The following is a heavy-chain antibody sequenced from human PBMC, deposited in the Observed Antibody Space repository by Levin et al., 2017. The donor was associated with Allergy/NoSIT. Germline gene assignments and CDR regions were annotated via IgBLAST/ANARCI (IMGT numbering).Heavy chain of an antibody. Sequence: SETLSLTCAVYGGSFSGYYWSWIRQPPGKGLEWIGEINHSGSTNYNPSLKSRVTISVDTSKNQFSLKLSSVTAADTAVYYCARRPIVVVTAIRGYFDYWGQGTLVTVSS. D-gene: IGHD2-21*02. CDR2: INHSGST. CDR1: GGSFSGYY. CDR3: ARRPIVVVTAIRGYFDY. V-gene: IGHV4-34*01. J-gene: IGHJ4*02.